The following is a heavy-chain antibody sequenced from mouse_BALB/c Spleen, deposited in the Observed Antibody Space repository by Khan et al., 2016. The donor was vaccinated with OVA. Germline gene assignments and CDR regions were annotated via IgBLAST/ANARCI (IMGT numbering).Heavy chain of an antibody. CDR1: GFTFSTYA. D-gene: IGHD1-1*01. V-gene: IGHV5-9-3*01. CDR2: ISSGGDYI. J-gene: IGHJ3*01. CDR3: SRHNYGPFAY. Sequence: EVQLVESGGDLVKPGGSLKLSCSASGFTFSTYAMSWVRQTPEKRLEWVATISSGGDYIYYPDSVKGRFTISRDNAVNTLYLKRSSRRSEDTAMYYCSRHNYGPFAYWGQGTLVTVSA.